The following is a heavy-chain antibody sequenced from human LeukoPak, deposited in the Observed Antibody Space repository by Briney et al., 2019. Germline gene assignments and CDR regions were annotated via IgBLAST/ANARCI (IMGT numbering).Heavy chain of an antibody. CDR3: AKSSFFWSGYYDY. D-gene: IGHD3-3*01. Sequence: PGRSLRLSCAASGFTFDDYAMHWVRQAPGKGLEWVSGISWNSGSIGYADSVKGRFTISRDNAKNSLYLQMNSLRAEDTALYYCAKSSFFWSGYYDYWGQGTLVTVSS. CDR1: GFTFDDYA. J-gene: IGHJ4*02. V-gene: IGHV3-9*01. CDR2: ISWNSGSI.